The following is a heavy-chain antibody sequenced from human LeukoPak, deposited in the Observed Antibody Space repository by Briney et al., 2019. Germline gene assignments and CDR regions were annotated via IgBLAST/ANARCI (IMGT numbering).Heavy chain of an antibody. CDR2: IYSSGIT. D-gene: IGHD1-7*01. V-gene: IGHV4-61*02. J-gene: IGHJ4*02. Sequence: SETLSLTCTVSGGSITNNNYYWSWIRQPAGKGLEWIGRIYSSGITNYNPSLKSRVTMSVDTSKNQFSLKLSSVTAADTAVYYCARVRVGSNWNYGSFDYWGQGTLVTVSS. CDR3: ARVRVGSNWNYGSFDY. CDR1: GGSITNNNYY.